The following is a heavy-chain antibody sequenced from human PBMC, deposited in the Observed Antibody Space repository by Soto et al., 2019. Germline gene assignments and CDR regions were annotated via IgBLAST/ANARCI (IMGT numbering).Heavy chain of an antibody. J-gene: IGHJ6*02. Sequence: PGGSLRLSXAASGFSFSSSGMHWVRQTPGKGLEWEAVIWYDGSNKYYADSVKGRFTISRDNSKNTLYLQMNSLRAEDTAVYYCARKLNRGGYYYRGWYYGMDVWGQGTTVTVSS. V-gene: IGHV3-33*01. CDR3: ARKLNRGGYYYRGWYYGMDV. D-gene: IGHD3-22*01. CDR1: GFSFSSSG. CDR2: IWYDGSNK.